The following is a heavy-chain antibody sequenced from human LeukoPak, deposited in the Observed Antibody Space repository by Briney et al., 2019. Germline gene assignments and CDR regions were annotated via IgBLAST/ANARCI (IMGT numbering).Heavy chain of an antibody. V-gene: IGHV3-23*01. CDR3: AKDQLNRFCSGGSCSVTHDH. J-gene: IGHJ4*02. CDR1: GFTFSSYG. Sequence: PGGSLRLSCAASGFTFSSYGMSWVRQAPGEGLEWVASITGSTRTTYYADSVKGRFTISRDNSKNTLYLQMNSLRAEDTAIYYCAKDQLNRFCSGGSCSVTHDHWGQGTLVTVAS. CDR2: ITGSTRTT. D-gene: IGHD2-15*01.